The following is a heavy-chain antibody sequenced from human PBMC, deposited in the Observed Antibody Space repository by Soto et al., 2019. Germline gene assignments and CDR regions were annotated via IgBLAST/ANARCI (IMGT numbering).Heavy chain of an antibody. CDR1: GGSISSSSYY. V-gene: IGHV4-39*01. CDR2: IYYSGST. D-gene: IGHD2-15*01. CDR3: ARPLYCSGGSCYWFDP. Sequence: SETLSLTCTVSGGSISSSSYYWGWIRQPPGKGLEWIGSIYYSGSTYYNPSLKSRVTISVDTSKNQFSLKLSSVTAADTAVYYCARPLYCSGGSCYWFDPWGQGTLVTVSS. J-gene: IGHJ5*02.